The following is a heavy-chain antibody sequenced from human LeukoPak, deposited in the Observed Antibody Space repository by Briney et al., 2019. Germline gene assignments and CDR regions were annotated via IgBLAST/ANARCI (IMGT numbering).Heavy chain of an antibody. J-gene: IGHJ4*02. CDR1: GFTFGDFA. V-gene: IGHV3-7*01. Sequence: GGSLRLSCTASGFTFGDFAMSWFRQAPGKGLEWVANIKQDGSERYYVDSVKGRFSISRDNAKKSLYLQMNSLRAEDSAVYYCARERGYSSSWYGGLEYWGQGTLVTVSS. CDR2: IKQDGSER. CDR3: ARERGYSSSWYGGLEY. D-gene: IGHD6-13*01.